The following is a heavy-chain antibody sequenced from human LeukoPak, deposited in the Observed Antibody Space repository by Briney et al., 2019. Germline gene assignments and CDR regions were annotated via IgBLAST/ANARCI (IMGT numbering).Heavy chain of an antibody. D-gene: IGHD1-14*01. CDR3: ARETGHATRWRYWYLDL. CDR1: GDSFSSYY. J-gene: IGHJ2*01. CDR2: IYSSGST. V-gene: IGHV4-4*07. Sequence: SETLSLTCTVSGDSFSSYYWSWIRRPAGKGLEWIGRIYSSGSTSHNPSLKSRVSMSIDTSKNQFSLNLSSVTAADTAVYHCARETGHATRWRYWYLDLWGRGTLVTVSS.